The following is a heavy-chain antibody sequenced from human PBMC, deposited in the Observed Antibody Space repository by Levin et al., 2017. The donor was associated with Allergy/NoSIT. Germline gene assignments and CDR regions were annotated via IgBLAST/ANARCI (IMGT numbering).Heavy chain of an antibody. V-gene: IGHV4-34*01. CDR3: AREGQWLGHQVYFDY. CDR2: INHSGST. D-gene: IGHD6-19*01. CDR1: GGSFSGYY. J-gene: IGHJ4*02. Sequence: SQTLSLTCAVYGGSFSGYYWSWIRQPPGKGLEWIGEINHSGSTNYNPSLKSRVTISVDTSKNQFSLKLSSVTAADTAVYYCAREGQWLGHQVYFDYWGQGTLVTVSS.